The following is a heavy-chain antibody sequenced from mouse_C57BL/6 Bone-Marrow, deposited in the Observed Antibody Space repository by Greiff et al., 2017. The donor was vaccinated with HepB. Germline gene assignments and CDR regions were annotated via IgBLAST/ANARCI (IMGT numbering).Heavy chain of an antibody. Sequence: QVQLQQPGAELVKPGASVKMSCKASGYTFTSYWITWVKQRPGQGLEWIGDIYPGSGSTNYNEKFKSKAILTVDTSSSTAYMQLSSLTSEDSAVYYCASSTVVATGYFDYWGQGTTLTGSS. CDR3: ASSTVVATGYFDY. CDR2: IYPGSGST. J-gene: IGHJ2*01. D-gene: IGHD1-1*01. V-gene: IGHV1-55*01. CDR1: GYTFTSYW.